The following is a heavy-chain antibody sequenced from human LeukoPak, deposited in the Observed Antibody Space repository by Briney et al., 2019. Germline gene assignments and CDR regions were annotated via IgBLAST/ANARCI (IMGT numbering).Heavy chain of an antibody. CDR3: ARGLGAISDRH. CDR1: GGSFSGYY. CDR2: INHSGST. J-gene: IGHJ4*02. V-gene: IGHV4-34*01. Sequence: KASETLSLTCAVYGGSFSGYYWSWIRQPPGKGLEWIGEINHSGSTNYNPSLKSRVTISVDTSKNQFSLKLSSVTAADTAVYYCARGLGAISDRHWGQGTLVTVSS. D-gene: IGHD2-21*01.